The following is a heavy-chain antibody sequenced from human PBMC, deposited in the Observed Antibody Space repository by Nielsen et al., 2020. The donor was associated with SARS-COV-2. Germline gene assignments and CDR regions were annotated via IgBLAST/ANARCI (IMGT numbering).Heavy chain of an antibody. CDR3: ARGPYDILTAYYKRRASGALFDS. J-gene: IGHJ4*02. CDR2: INHSGST. V-gene: IGHV4-34*01. Sequence: GSLRLSRAVYGGSFSGYYWSWIRQPPGKGLEWIGEINHSGSTNYNPSLKSRVTISVDSSKNQFSLKLSSVTAADTAVYYCARGPYDILTAYYKRRASGALFDSWGQGTLVTVSS. CDR1: GGSFSGYY. D-gene: IGHD3-9*01.